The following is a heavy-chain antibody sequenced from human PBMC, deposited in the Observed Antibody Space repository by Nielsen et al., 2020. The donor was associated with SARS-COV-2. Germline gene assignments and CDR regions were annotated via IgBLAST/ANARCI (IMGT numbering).Heavy chain of an antibody. CDR1: GGSFSGYY. CDR3: ARDGAVGVVVPAAQGRIYYYYYMDV. Sequence: SETLSLTCAVYGGSFSGYYWSWIRQPPGKGLEWIGEINHSGSTNYNPSLKSRVTISVDTSKNQFSLKLSSVTAEDTAVYYCARDGAVGVVVPAAQGRIYYYYYMDVWGKGTTVTVSS. V-gene: IGHV4-34*01. D-gene: IGHD2-2*01. CDR2: INHSGST. J-gene: IGHJ6*03.